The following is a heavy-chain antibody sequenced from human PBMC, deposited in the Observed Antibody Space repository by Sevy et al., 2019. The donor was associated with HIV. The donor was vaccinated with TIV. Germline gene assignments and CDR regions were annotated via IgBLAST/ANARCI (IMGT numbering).Heavy chain of an antibody. CDR3: ARDFPSFGVGLYGMDL. CDR1: GYTFTSYY. J-gene: IGHJ6*01. CDR2: INPSGGST. Sequence: ASVKVSCKASGYTFTSYYMHWVRQAPGQGLEWMGIINPSGGSTSYAQKFQGRVTMTRDTSTSTVYMELSSLRSEDTAVYYCARDFPSFGVGLYGMDLWGQGTTVTVSS. V-gene: IGHV1-46*01. D-gene: IGHD3-3*01.